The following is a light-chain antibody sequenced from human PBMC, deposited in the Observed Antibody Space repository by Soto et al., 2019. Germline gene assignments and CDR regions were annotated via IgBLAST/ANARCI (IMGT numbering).Light chain of an antibody. J-gene: IGLJ2*01. V-gene: IGLV2-14*01. CDR3: SSYARSNFVV. CDR1: SSDVGSYNY. CDR2: EVS. Sequence: QSVLTQPASVSGSPGQSITISCTGTSSDVGSYNYVSWYQQHPGKAPKLMIYEVSDRPSGISSRLSGSKSGNTASLTISGLQTEDEADYYCSSYARSNFVVFGGGTKVTVL.